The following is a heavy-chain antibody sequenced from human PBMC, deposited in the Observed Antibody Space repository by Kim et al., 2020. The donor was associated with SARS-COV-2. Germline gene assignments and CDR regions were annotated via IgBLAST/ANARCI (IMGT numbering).Heavy chain of an antibody. CDR1: GFTFDDYA. V-gene: IGHV3-9*01. Sequence: GGSLRLSCAASGFTFDDYAMHWVRQAPGKGLEWVSGISWNSGSIGYADSVKGRFTISRDNAKNSLYLQMNSLRAEDTALYYCAKDMGYGGNSRWDAFDI. CDR3: AKDMGYGGNSRWDAFDI. D-gene: IGHD4-17*01. J-gene: IGHJ3*02. CDR2: ISWNSGSI.